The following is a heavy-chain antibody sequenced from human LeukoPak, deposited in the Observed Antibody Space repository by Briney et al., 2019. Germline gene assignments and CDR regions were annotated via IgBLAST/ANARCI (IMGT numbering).Heavy chain of an antibody. J-gene: IGHJ6*03. CDR1: GFTISNHW. V-gene: IGHV3-74*01. Sequence: GGSLRLSCAASGFTISNHWMHWVRQAPGKGLVWVSRINSDGRRTDYAAPVKGRFTISRDSAKNTLYLQMNSLRPDDTAVYYCVRGVEVVPATMGAYYYYYMDVWGKGTTVTVSS. CDR2: INSDGRRT. CDR3: VRGVEVVPATMGAYYYYYMDV. D-gene: IGHD2-2*01.